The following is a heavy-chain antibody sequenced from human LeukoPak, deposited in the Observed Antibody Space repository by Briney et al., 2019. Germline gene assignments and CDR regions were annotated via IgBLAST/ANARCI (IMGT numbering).Heavy chain of an antibody. CDR3: AKRWFGEYMDPFPRYIDY. CDR1: GFTFSSYG. D-gene: IGHD3-10*01. V-gene: IGHV3-30*02. J-gene: IGHJ4*02. Sequence: GGTLRLSCAASGFTFSSYGMHWVRQAPGKGLEWVAFIRYDGSNKYYADSVKGRFTISRDNSKNTLYLQMNSLRAEDTAVYYCAKRWFGEYMDPFPRYIDYRGQGTLVTVSS. CDR2: IRYDGSNK.